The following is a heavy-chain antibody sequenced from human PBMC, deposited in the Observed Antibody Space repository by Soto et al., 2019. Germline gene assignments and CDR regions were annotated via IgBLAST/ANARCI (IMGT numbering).Heavy chain of an antibody. CDR2: ISVSGDTS. Sequence: EVQLLQSEGGLVQPGGSLRLSCAASGFTFSSYDMSWVRQAPGKGLEWISTISVSGDTSYDADSVKGRFTISRDNSKNMVYLQMNSLRDEDTAVYFSAKDTPYTDYSKPYDSWGQGTLVTVSS. J-gene: IGHJ4*02. CDR1: GFTFSSYD. V-gene: IGHV3-23*01. CDR3: AKDTPYTDYSKPYDS. D-gene: IGHD5-12*01.